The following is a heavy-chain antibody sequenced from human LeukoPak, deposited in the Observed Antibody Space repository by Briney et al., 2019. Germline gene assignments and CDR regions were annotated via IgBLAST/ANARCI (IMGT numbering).Heavy chain of an antibody. D-gene: IGHD6-19*01. CDR2: IYYSDGST. CDR1: GGSISSSSYY. J-gene: IGHJ4*02. V-gene: IGHV4-39*07. Sequence: SQTLSLTCTVSGGSISSSSYYWGWIRQPPGKGLEWIGSIYYSDGSTYYNPSLKSRVTISVDTSKNQFSLKLSSVTAADTAVHYCARVTQQWPHYYFDYWGQGTLVTVSS. CDR3: ARVTQQWPHYYFDY.